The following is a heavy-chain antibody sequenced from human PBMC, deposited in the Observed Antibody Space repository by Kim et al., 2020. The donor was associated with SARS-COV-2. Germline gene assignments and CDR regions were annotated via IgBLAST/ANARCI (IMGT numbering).Heavy chain of an antibody. D-gene: IGHD6-13*01. CDR1: GGSISSGDNY. V-gene: IGHV4-30-4*01. CDR2: IYDSGST. J-gene: IGHJ6*02. CDR3: ARDSIAAAGIGYYYYYGMDV. Sequence: SETLSLTCTVSGGSISSGDNYWSWIRQPPGKGLEWIGYIYDSGSTYYNPSLKSRVTISVDTSKNQFSLKLSSVTAADTAVYYCARDSIAAAGIGYYYYYGMDVWGQGTTVTVSS.